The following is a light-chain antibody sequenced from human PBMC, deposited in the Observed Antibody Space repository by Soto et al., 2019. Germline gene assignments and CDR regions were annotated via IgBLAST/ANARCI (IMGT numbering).Light chain of an antibody. CDR2: LGS. Sequence: DIVMSQSPLSLPVTPGEPASISCSSSRSLLHSNGYNYLDWYLQKPGQSPQLMMYLGSNRASGVPDRFSGSGSGTDFTLSISRVEAEDVGVYYCMQPLQTPGTFGQGTRLEIK. CDR3: MQPLQTPGT. J-gene: IGKJ5*01. V-gene: IGKV2-28*01. CDR1: RSLLHSNGYNY.